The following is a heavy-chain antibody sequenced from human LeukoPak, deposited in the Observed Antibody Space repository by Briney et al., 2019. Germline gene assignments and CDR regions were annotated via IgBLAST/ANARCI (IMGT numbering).Heavy chain of an antibody. J-gene: IGHJ5*02. CDR2: ISSSGSTI. CDR3: AREEYYYGSGSGNWFDP. V-gene: IGHV3-48*03. Sequence: PGGSLRLSCAASGFTFSSYEMNWVRQAPGKGLEWVSYISSSGSTIYYADSVKGRFTISRDNAKNSLYLQMNSLRAEDTAVYYCAREEYYYGSGSGNWFDPWGQGTLVTVSS. D-gene: IGHD3-10*01. CDR1: GFTFSSYE.